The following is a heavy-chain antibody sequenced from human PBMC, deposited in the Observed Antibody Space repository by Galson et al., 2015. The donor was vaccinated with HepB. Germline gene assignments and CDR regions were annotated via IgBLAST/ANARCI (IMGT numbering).Heavy chain of an antibody. CDR1: GGTFSSYA. D-gene: IGHD3-3*01. V-gene: IGHV1-69*06. J-gene: IGHJ6*02. CDR3: ARDLLTRDYDFWSGYYYYYYGMDV. Sequence: SVKVSCKASGGTFSSYATSWVRQAPGQGLEWMGGIIPIFGTANYAQKFQGRVTITADKSTSTAYMELSSLRSEDTAVYYCARDLLTRDYDFWSGYYYYYYGMDVWGQGTTVTVSS. CDR2: IIPIFGTA.